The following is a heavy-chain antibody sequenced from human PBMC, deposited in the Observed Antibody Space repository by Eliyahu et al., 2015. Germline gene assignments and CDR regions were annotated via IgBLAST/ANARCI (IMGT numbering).Heavy chain of an antibody. CDR1: GFSFSSFE. J-gene: IGHJ3*02. CDR3: ARHQGGDFDSWAFDI. CDR2: IDSTDNTI. D-gene: IGHD3-9*01. V-gene: IGHV3-48*03. Sequence: EVQLVESGGXLVQPGGSLRXSCAASGFSFSSFEFSWVRQAPGKGLQWLSYIDSTDNTIYYADSVKGRFTISRDTAKNSVSLHMTSLRAEDTAVYYCARHQGGDFDSWAFDIWGQGTMVTVSS.